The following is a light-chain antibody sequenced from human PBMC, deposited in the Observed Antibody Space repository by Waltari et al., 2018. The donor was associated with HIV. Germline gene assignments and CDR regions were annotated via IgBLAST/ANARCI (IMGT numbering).Light chain of an antibody. V-gene: IGLV2-14*01. J-gene: IGLJ2*01. CDR1: STDVGGSNY. Sequence: QSALTQPASVSGSPGQSVTISCTRTSTDVGGSNYVSWYQPHPGTDPKLMIYVVTYRPSGVPDRFSGFKSGNTASLTISGLQAEDEADYYCNSDTMRGTWVFGGGTKLTVL. CDR3: NSDTMRGTWV. CDR2: VVT.